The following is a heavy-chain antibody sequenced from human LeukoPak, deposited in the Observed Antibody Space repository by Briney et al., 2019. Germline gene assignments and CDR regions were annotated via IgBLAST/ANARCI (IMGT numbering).Heavy chain of an antibody. CDR3: ARDPVTGYYYYGMDV. D-gene: IGHD4-11*01. V-gene: IGHV3-21*01. CDR2: ISSSSSCI. J-gene: IGHJ6*02. Sequence: GGSLRLSCAASGFTFSSYSMNWVRQAPGKGLEWVSSISSSSSCIYYADSVKGRFTISRDNAKNSLYLQMNSLRAEDTAVYYCARDPVTGYYYYGMDVWGQGTTVTVSS. CDR1: GFTFSSYS.